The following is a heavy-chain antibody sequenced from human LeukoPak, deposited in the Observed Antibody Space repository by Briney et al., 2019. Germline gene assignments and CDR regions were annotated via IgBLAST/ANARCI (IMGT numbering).Heavy chain of an antibody. CDR3: SRAYSTGWLGINDY. CDR2: IRNKANGGTA. D-gene: IGHD6-19*01. CDR1: GFTFSSYA. V-gene: IGHV3-49*04. Sequence: GGSLRLSCAASGFTFSSYAMSWVRQAPGKGLEWVGFIRNKANGGTADYAASVKGRFTISRDDSKTIAYLQMNSLKTEDTAVYFCSRAYSTGWLGINDYWGQGVLVTVSS. J-gene: IGHJ4*02.